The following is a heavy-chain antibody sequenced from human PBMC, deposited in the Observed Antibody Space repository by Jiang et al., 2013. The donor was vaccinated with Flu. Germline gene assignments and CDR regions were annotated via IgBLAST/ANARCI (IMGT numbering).Heavy chain of an antibody. CDR2: ISSSSSYI. J-gene: IGHJ6*02. CDR1: GFTFSSYS. D-gene: IGHD3-10*01. Sequence: QLLESGGGLVKPGGSLRLSCAASGFTFSSYSMNWVRQAPGKGLEWVSSISSSSSYIYYADSVKGRFTISRDNAKNSLYLQMNSLRAEDTAVYYCARVRYGSGIYGMDVWGQGTTVTVSS. CDR3: ARVRYGSGIYGMDV. V-gene: IGHV3-21*01.